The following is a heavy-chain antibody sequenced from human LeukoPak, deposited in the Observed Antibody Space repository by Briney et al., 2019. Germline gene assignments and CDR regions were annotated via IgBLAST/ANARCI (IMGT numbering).Heavy chain of an antibody. J-gene: IGHJ4*02. V-gene: IGHV3-23*01. Sequence: GGSLRLSCAASGFTFSSYAMSWVRQAPGKGLEWVSAISGSGGSTYYADSVKGWFTISRDNSKNTLYLQMNSLRAEDTAVYYCAKSSHGGFYFDYWGQGTLVTVSS. CDR3: AKSSHGGFYFDY. D-gene: IGHD2-15*01. CDR1: GFTFSSYA. CDR2: ISGSGGST.